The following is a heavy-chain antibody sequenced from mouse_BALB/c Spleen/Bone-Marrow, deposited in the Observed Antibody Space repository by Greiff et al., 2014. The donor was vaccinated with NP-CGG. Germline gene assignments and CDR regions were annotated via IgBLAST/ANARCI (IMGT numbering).Heavy chain of an antibody. D-gene: IGHD1-1*01. V-gene: IGHV5-6-3*01. J-gene: IGHJ1*01. CDR2: INNNGGST. CDR3: ARVYGWYFDV. CDR1: GFTFSSSG. Sequence: EVMLVESGGGLAQPGGSLKLSCVASGFTFSSSGMSWVRQTPDKRLELVATINNNGGSTYYPDSVKGQFTISRDNAKNTLYLQMSSLKSEDTALYYCARVYGWYFDVWGAGTTVTVSS.